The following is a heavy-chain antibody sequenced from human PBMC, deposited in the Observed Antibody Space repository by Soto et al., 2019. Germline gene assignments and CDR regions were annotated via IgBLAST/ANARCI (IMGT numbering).Heavy chain of an antibody. CDR1: GGTFSSYA. CDR2: IIPTFGTA. D-gene: IGHD2-15*01. Sequence: GASVKVSCKASGGTFSSYAISWVRQAPGQGLEWMGGIIPTFGTANYAQKFEGRVTITADESTSTSYMELRSLRSADTAGYYCARARGGHCSGGSCQIIRPYHYYYYGKDGWGRETTFTTSS. CDR3: ARARGGHCSGGSCQIIRPYHYYYYGKDG. J-gene: IGHJ6*02. V-gene: IGHV1-69*13.